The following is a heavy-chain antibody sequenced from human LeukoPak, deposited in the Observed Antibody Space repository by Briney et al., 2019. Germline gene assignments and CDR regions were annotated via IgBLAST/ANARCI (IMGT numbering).Heavy chain of an antibody. CDR3: ARQDAFDI. CDR2: IYYIGST. J-gene: IGHJ3*02. Sequence: SETLSLTCALSVYSISSGYYWGWIGQPPGKGLWWIGRIYYIGSTYYKRSLKSRDTISVETSKNHLCLNQSSVTAADTAVYYCARQDAFDIWGQGTMVTVSS. V-gene: IGHV4-38-2*01. CDR1: VYSISSGYY.